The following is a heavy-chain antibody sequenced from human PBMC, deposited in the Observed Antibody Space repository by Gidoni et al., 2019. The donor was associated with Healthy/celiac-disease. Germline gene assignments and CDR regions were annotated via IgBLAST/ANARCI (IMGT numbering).Heavy chain of an antibody. CDR2: IKSKTDGGTT. Sequence: EVQLVGSGGGLVKPGGARRLSWAASGFALSKYWMSWVRRAPGKGLGWVGRIKSKTDGGTTDYAAPVKGRFTISRDDSKNTLYLQMNSLKTEDTAVYYCTTDRNDFWSGYFDYWGQGTLVTVSS. D-gene: IGHD3-3*01. J-gene: IGHJ4*02. V-gene: IGHV3-15*01. CDR3: TTDRNDFWSGYFDY. CDR1: GFALSKYW.